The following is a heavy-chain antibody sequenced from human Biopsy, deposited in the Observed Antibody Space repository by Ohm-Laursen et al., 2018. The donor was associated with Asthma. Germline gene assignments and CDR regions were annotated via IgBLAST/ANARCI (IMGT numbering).Heavy chain of an antibody. CDR3: ARVLESSSRGPFYFFALDV. CDR2: ISASGSTK. D-gene: IGHD6-13*01. V-gene: IGHV3-11*01. Sequence: SLRLSCAASGFYFRDYFMTWMRQAPGKGPEWVASISASGSTKYPSESVQGRSTISRDNAQNLLILEMDSLRADDTGIYYCARVLESSSRGPFYFFALDVWGQGTPVAVS. CDR1: GFYFRDYF. J-gene: IGHJ6*02.